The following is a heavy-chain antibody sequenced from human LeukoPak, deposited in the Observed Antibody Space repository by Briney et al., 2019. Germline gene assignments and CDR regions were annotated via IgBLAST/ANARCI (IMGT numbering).Heavy chain of an antibody. CDR2: INSDGSST. V-gene: IGHV3-74*01. Sequence: GGSLRLSCAASGFTFSSYWMHWVRQAPGKGLVWVSRINSDGSSTSYADSVKGRFTISRDNAKSTLYLQMNSLRAEDTAVYYCAKGYSSSSPAFDIWGQGTMVTVSS. CDR1: GFTFSSYW. D-gene: IGHD6-6*01. J-gene: IGHJ3*02. CDR3: AKGYSSSSPAFDI.